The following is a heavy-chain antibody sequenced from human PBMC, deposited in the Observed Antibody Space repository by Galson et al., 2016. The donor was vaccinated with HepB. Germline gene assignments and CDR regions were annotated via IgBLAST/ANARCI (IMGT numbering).Heavy chain of an antibody. V-gene: IGHV3-33*01. J-gene: IGHJ3*01. Sequence: SLRLSCAASGFIFSSYGMFWVRRAPGKGLEWVASLWYDGSNKYYADSVKGRFTISRDNSRDTLYLQMDSLRAEDTALYYCARAPLFYYDSRSWSSGAFDLWGQGTMVTVSS. CDR1: GFIFSSYG. CDR2: LWYDGSNK. D-gene: IGHD3-22*01. CDR3: ARAPLFYYDSRSWSSGAFDL.